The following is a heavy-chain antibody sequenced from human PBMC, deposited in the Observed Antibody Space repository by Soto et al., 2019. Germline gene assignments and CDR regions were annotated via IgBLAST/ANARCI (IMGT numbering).Heavy chain of an antibody. CDR2: IRSKAYGGTA. Sequence: GGTVRLSCTASGFTFGDYAMSWFRQAPGKGLEWVGFIRSKAYGGTAEYAASVKGRFTISRDDSKSIAYLQMNSLKTEDTAVYYCTRGPLSYYDSSGYHYWGQGTLVTVSS. V-gene: IGHV3-49*03. CDR1: GFTFGDYA. CDR3: TRGPLSYYDSSGYHY. D-gene: IGHD3-22*01. J-gene: IGHJ4*02.